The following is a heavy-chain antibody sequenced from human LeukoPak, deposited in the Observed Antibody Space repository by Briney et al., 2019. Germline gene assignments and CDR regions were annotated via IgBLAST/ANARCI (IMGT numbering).Heavy chain of an antibody. Sequence: GGSLRLSCAASGFTFGSYGMHWVRQAPGKGLEWVAVISYDGSNKYYADSVKGRFTISRDNSKNTLYLQMNSLRAEDTAVYYCANVPGGGYQYWGQGTLVTVSS. CDR1: GFTFGSYG. CDR2: ISYDGSNK. V-gene: IGHV3-30*18. CDR3: ANVPGGGYQY. J-gene: IGHJ4*02. D-gene: IGHD5-12*01.